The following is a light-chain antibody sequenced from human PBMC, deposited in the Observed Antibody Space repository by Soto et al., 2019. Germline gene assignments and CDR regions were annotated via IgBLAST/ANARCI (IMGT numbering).Light chain of an antibody. Sequence: EIVMTQSPATLSVSPGERATLSCRASQSVSSNLAWYQQKPGQAPRLLIYGASTRATGIPARFSGSGSGTEFTLTISSLQPEDFAVYYCQPYNNWSRTFGQGTKVDIK. CDR3: QPYNNWSRT. CDR2: GAS. CDR1: QSVSSN. V-gene: IGKV3-15*01. J-gene: IGKJ1*01.